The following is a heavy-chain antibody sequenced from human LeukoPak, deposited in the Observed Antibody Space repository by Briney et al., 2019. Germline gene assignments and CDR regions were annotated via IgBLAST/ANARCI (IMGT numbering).Heavy chain of an antibody. CDR1: GGSISSYY. V-gene: IGHV4-59*08. CDR2: IYYSGST. Sequence: SETLSLTCTVSGGSISSYYWSWTRQPPGKGLEWIGYIYYSGSTNYNPSLKSRVTISVDTSKNQFSLKLSSVTAADTAVYYCARGLWFGGRFDPWGQGTLVTVSS. J-gene: IGHJ5*02. D-gene: IGHD3-10*01. CDR3: ARGLWFGGRFDP.